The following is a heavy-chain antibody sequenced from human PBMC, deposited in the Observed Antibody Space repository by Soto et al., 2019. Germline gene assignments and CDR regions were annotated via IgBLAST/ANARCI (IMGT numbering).Heavy chain of an antibody. J-gene: IGHJ6*02. V-gene: IGHV3-23*01. Sequence: GGSLRLSCAASGFTFNNYDMNWVRQAPGKGLEWVSVITGAGDTTYYAHSVEGRFTISRDNSKKTVLLQMNSLLAEDTAVYYCATRVRYSGNYFDYGMDVWGQGTTVTVSS. CDR3: ATRVRYSGNYFDYGMDV. CDR1: GFTFNNYD. CDR2: ITGAGDTT. D-gene: IGHD5-12*01.